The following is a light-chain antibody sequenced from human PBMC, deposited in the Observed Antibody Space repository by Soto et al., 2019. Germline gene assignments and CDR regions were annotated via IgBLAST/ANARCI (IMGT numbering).Light chain of an antibody. CDR2: GAS. Sequence: EIGLTQSPATLSLSPGERATVSCRASHSVSSSYLAWYQQKPGQAPRRLIYGASSRATGTPDRFRGSGSGTDFTLSISRLEPEDFGVYHCQQYGGSPPITFGQGTRPENK. J-gene: IGKJ5*01. V-gene: IGKV3-20*01. CDR3: QQYGGSPPIT. CDR1: HSVSSSY.